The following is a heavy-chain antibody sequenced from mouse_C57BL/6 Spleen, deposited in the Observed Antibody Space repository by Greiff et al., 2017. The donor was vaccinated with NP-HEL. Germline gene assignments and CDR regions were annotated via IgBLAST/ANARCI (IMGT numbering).Heavy chain of an antibody. CDR1: GFTFSDYG. D-gene: IGHD1-1*01. CDR2: ISSGSSTI. CDR3: ASYYGSSYRWYFDV. V-gene: IGHV5-17*01. J-gene: IGHJ1*03. Sequence: EVKLVESGGGLVKPGGSLKLSCAASGFTFSDYGMHWVRQAPEKGLEWVAYISSGSSTIYYADTVKGRFTISRDNAKNTLFLQMTSLRSEDTAMYYCASYYGSSYRWYFDVWGTGTTVTVSS.